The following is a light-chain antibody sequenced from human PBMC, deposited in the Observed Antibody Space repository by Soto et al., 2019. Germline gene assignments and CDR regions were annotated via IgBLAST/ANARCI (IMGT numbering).Light chain of an antibody. CDR3: QQYNSYWT. J-gene: IGKJ1*01. CDR1: QSISSW. Sequence: DIQMTQSPSTLSASVGDRVTITCRASQSISSWLAWYQQKPGKAPKLLIYKASSLESGVPSRFSGSGSGTEFTLNISSLQPDDFATYYCQQYNSYWTFGQGTKVEI. CDR2: KAS. V-gene: IGKV1-5*03.